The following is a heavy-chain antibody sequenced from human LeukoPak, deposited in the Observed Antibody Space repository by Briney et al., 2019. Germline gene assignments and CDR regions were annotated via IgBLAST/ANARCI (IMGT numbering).Heavy chain of an antibody. Sequence: PGGSLRLSCAASGFTFSSYSMNWVRQAPGKRLEWVSSISSSSSYIYYADSVKGRFTISRDNAKNSLYLQMNSLRAEDTAVYYCARDGNSGSYRFDYWGQGTLVTVSS. CDR1: GFTFSSYS. J-gene: IGHJ4*02. D-gene: IGHD1-26*01. CDR2: ISSSSSYI. V-gene: IGHV3-21*01. CDR3: ARDGNSGSYRFDY.